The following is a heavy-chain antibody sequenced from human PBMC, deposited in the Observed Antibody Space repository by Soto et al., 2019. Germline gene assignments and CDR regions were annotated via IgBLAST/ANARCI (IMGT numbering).Heavy chain of an antibody. V-gene: IGHV1-18*01. CDR1: GYTRNGYG. J-gene: IGHJ6*02. Sequence: VKGSCTASGYTRNGYGIGWGRQAPGQGLEWMGWISAYNGNSNYAQKFQDRVTMTTDSSTTTGYMELRNLISDDTAVYYCARVRGIHYYLSGMDVWGQGTTVTGSS. CDR3: ARVRGIHYYLSGMDV. D-gene: IGHD2-21*01. CDR2: ISAYNGNS.